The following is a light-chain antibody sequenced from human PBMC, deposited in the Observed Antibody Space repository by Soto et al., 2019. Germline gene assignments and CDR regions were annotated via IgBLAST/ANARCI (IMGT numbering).Light chain of an antibody. Sequence: QSALTQPASVSGSPGQSITISCTGTSSDVGSYNLVSWYQQHPGKAPKLMIYEGSKRPSGVSNRFSGSKSGNTASLTISGLQAEDEADYYCCSYAGSSTSSLVFGTGTKLTVL. V-gene: IGLV2-23*01. CDR3: CSYAGSSTSSLV. CDR2: EGS. J-gene: IGLJ1*01. CDR1: SSDVGSYNL.